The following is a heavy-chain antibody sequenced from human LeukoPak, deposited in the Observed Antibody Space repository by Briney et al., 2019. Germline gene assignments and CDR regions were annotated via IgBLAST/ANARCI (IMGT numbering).Heavy chain of an antibody. Sequence: SDALSPTCTVRGVSKRSRCYWWRWHQKKKGKGLEWIGSIYYSGSTYYNPSLKSRVTISVDTSKNQFSLKLSSVTAADTAVYYCASRKRLLQNHYYWGEGTLVTVSS. CDR1: GVSKRSRCYW. CDR2: IYYSGST. D-gene: IGHD5-24*01. V-gene: IGHV4-39*01. J-gene: IGHJ4*02. CDR3: ASRKRLLQNHYY.